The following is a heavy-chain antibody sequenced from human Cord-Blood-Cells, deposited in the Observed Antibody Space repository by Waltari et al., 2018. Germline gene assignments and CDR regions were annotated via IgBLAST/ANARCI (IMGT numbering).Heavy chain of an antibody. D-gene: IGHD6-6*01. CDR2: IKQDGSEK. CDR3: AREIRGGSSSDRRPFQH. J-gene: IGHJ1*01. CDR1: GFTFSSYW. Sequence: AASGFTFSSYWMSWVRQAPGKGLEWVANIKQDGSEKYYVDSVKGRFTISRDNAKNSLYLQMNSLRAEDTAVYYCAREIRGGSSSDRRPFQHWGQGTLVTVSS. V-gene: IGHV3-7*01.